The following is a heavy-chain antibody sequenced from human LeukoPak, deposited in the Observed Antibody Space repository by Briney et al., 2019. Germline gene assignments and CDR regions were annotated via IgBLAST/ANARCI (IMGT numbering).Heavy chain of an antibody. J-gene: IGHJ1*01. CDR2: IYYSGST. CDR1: GGSISSYY. D-gene: IGHD6-13*01. V-gene: IGHV4-59*01. CDR3: ARSITSSWYGDFQH. Sequence: SETLSLTCTVSGGSISSYYWSWIRQPPGKGLEWIAYIYYSGSTNYNPSLKSRVTISVDTSKNQFSLKLSSVTAADTAVYYCARSITSSWYGDFQHWGQGTLVTVSS.